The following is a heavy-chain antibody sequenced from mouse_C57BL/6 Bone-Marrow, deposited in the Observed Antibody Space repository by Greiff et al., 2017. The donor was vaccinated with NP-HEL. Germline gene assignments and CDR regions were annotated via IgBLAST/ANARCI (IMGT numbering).Heavy chain of an antibody. J-gene: IGHJ1*03. CDR2: INPYNGGT. D-gene: IGHD4-1*01. Sequence: VQLQQSGPVLVKPGASVKMSCKASGYTFTDYYMNWVKQSHGKSLEWIGVINPYNGGTSYNQKFKGKATLTVDKSSSTAYMELNSLTSEDSAVYYCARRWLTGREGYFDVWGTGTTVTVSS. V-gene: IGHV1-19*01. CDR3: ARRWLTGREGYFDV. CDR1: GYTFTDYY.